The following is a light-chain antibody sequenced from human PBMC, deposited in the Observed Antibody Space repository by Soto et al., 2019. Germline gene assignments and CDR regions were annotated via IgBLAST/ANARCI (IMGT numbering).Light chain of an antibody. J-gene: IGKJ4*01. Sequence: ELVMTQSPATLSVSPGERATLSCRASQSVSGNLAWYQQKPGQAPRLLIYGASARATGVPARFSGSGSGTEFTLTISGLQSEDFAIYYCQQYNNWPPLTFGGGTKVDIK. CDR1: QSVSGN. CDR2: GAS. V-gene: IGKV3-15*01. CDR3: QQYNNWPPLT.